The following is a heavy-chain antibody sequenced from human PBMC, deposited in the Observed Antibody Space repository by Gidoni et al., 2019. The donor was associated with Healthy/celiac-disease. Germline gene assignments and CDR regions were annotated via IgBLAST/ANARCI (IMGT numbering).Heavy chain of an antibody. Sequence: EEKQVESGGGLVKPGGSLRRSGAASGFTASSNYLSWVRQAPGKGLGSVSVIYSGGSTYHADSLKGRFTISRDNSKNTLYLQMNSLRADDTAVYYCARERGDGYCSGGSCFPYYFDYWGQGTLVTVSS. CDR2: IYSGGST. J-gene: IGHJ4*02. V-gene: IGHV3-66*01. D-gene: IGHD2-15*01. CDR1: GFTASSNY. CDR3: ARERGDGYCSGGSCFPYYFDY.